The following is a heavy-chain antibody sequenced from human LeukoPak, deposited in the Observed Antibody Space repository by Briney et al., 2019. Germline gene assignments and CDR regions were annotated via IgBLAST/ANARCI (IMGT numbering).Heavy chain of an antibody. CDR3: AVSAPDAFDI. J-gene: IGHJ3*02. Sequence: SVRVSCKASGGTFSSYAIGWVRQAPGQGLEWMGGIIPIFGTANYAQKFQGRVTITADESTSTAYMELSSLRSEDTAVYYCAVSAPDAFDIWGQGTMVTVSS. CDR2: IIPIFGTA. CDR1: GGTFSSYA. V-gene: IGHV1-69*13.